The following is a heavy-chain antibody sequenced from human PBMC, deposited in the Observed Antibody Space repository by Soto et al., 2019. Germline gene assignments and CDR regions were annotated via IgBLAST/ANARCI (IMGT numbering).Heavy chain of an antibody. Sequence: GASVKVSCKASGGTFSSYAISWVRQAPGQGLEWMGGIIPIFGTANYAQKFQGRVTITADESTSTVYMELSSLRSEDTAVYYCAREPLGYSGEPLDYWGQGTLVTVSS. CDR3: AREPLGYSGEPLDY. J-gene: IGHJ4*02. CDR1: GGTFSSYA. V-gene: IGHV1-69*13. CDR2: IIPIFGTA. D-gene: IGHD5-12*01.